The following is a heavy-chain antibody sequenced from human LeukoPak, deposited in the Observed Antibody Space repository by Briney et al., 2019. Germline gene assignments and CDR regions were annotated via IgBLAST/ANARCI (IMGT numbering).Heavy chain of an antibody. J-gene: IGHJ4*02. CDR2: ITSDSNLI. D-gene: IGHD3-16*01. Sequence: GGSLRLSCAASGFTFSNVFMSWVRQAPGKGLEWISAITSDSNLIYYADSMRGRITISRDNAENSVYLQMNGLRAEDTAIYYCASGGATVWGYWGQGALVIVSS. CDR1: GFTFSNVF. V-gene: IGHV3-21*06. CDR3: ASGGATVWGY.